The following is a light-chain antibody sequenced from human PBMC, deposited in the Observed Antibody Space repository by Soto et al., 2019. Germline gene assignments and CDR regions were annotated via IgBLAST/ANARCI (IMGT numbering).Light chain of an antibody. CDR2: DAS. V-gene: IGKV3-15*01. Sequence: EIVLTQSPGTLSVSLGERATVSCRASQSVGINLAWYQQRPGQTPRLLIYDASTRATGVPARFSGSGSGTEFSLTINSLRSEDVAVYYCQQFHRWPVTFGGGAKVEI. J-gene: IGKJ4*01. CDR1: QSVGIN. CDR3: QQFHRWPVT.